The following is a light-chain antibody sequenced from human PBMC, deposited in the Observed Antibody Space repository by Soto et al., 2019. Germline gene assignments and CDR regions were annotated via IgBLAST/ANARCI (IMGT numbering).Light chain of an antibody. CDR3: QQYANSPYT. V-gene: IGKV3-20*01. J-gene: IGKJ2*01. CDR1: QSVTSSY. CDR2: GAS. Sequence: EIVLTQSPGTLSLSPGERATLSCRASQSVTSSYLAWYQQKPGQAPRLLIYGASTRATGLPDRFSGSGSGTDFTLTISRLEPEDFAVYYCQQYANSPYTFGQGTKLEIK.